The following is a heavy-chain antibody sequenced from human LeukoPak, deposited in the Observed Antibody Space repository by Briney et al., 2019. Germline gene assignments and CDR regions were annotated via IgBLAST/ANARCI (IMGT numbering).Heavy chain of an antibody. Sequence: PGGSLRLSCAASGFTFSSYIMNWVRQAQGKGLEWVSSISRDGSYIHYADSVKGRFTISRDNAKQSLYLQMSSLRAEDTAVYYCARHEGYSFDYWGQGTLVTVSS. V-gene: IGHV3-21*01. CDR3: ARHEGYSFDY. D-gene: IGHD2-15*01. J-gene: IGHJ4*02. CDR2: ISRDGSYI. CDR1: GFTFSSYI.